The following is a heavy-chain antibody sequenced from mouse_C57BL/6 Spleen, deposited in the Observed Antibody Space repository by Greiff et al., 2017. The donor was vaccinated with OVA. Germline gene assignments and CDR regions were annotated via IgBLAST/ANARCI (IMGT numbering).Heavy chain of an antibody. D-gene: IGHD2-5*01. Sequence: EVQLQQSGPELVKPGASVKISCKASGYTFTDYYMNWVKQSHGQSLEWIGDINPNNGGTSYNQKFKGKATLTVDKSSSTAYMELRSLTSEDSAVYYCARAYYSNHGGFAYWGQGTLVTVSA. CDR2: INPNNGGT. CDR1: GYTFTDYY. CDR3: ARAYYSNHGGFAY. V-gene: IGHV1-26*01. J-gene: IGHJ3*01.